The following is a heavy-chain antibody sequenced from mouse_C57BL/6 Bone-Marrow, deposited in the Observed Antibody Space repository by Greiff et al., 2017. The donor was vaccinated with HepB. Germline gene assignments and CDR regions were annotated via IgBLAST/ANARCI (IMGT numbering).Heavy chain of an antibody. V-gene: IGHV5-6*01. CDR1: GFTFSSYG. J-gene: IGHJ3*01. CDR2: ISSGGSYT. CDR3: SRHAYYSKAGFAD. Sequence: EVNVVESGGDLVKPGGSLKLSCAASGFTFSSYGMSWVRQTPDKRLEWVATISSGGSYTYYPDSVKGRFTISRDNAKNTLYLQMSSLKSEDTAMYYCSRHAYYSKAGFADWGQGTLVTVAA. D-gene: IGHD2-5*01.